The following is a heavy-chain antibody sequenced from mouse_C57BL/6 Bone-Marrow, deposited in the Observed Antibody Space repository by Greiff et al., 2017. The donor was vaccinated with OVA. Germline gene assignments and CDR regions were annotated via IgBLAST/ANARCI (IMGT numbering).Heavy chain of an antibody. J-gene: IGHJ2*01. CDR1: GYAFTNYL. Sequence: QVQLQQSGAELVRPGTSVKVSCKASGYAFTNYLIEWVKQRPGQGLEWIGVINPGSGGTNYNEKFKGKATLTADKSSSTAYMQLSSLTSEDSAVYFCARSGVYWGQGTTLTVSS. D-gene: IGHD3-1*01. CDR3: ARSGVY. V-gene: IGHV1-54*01. CDR2: INPGSGGT.